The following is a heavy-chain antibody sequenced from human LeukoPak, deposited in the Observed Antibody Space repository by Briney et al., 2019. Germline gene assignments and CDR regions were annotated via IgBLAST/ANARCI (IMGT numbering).Heavy chain of an antibody. V-gene: IGHV4-31*03. CDR3: ARGDLTMVWGLMGWFDP. CDR1: GGSLSSGGFY. D-gene: IGHD3-10*01. Sequence: PSQTLSLTCTVSGGSLSSGGFYWSWIRQHPGKGLEWIGYIYYSGSTYYNPSLKSRVTISLDMSKNQFSLKLSSVPAADTAVYYCARGDLTMVWGLMGWFDPWGQGTLVTVSS. J-gene: IGHJ5*02. CDR2: IYYSGST.